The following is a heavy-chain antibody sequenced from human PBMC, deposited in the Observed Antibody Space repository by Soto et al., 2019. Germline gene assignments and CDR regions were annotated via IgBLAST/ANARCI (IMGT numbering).Heavy chain of an antibody. CDR1: GYSFTSYW. Sequence: EVQLVQSGAEAKKPGESLGISWKGAGYSFTSYWMSWVRQMPEKGLEWTGRIDPSDAYTNYSPSFQGHVTISADKSMSTAYLQWSSLKASATAMYYCARHVVGARGWLEEAHWGQGTLVAVSS. D-gene: IGHD2-15*01. CDR2: IDPSDAYT. J-gene: IGHJ4*02. V-gene: IGHV5-10-1*01. CDR3: ARHVVGARGWLEEAH.